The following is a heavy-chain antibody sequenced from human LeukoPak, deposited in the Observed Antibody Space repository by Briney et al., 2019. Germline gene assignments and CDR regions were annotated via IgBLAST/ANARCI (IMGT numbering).Heavy chain of an antibody. CDR1: GFTFSSYE. J-gene: IGHJ5*02. D-gene: IGHD2-21*01. CDR3: ARERVVSQNWFDP. V-gene: IGHV3-48*03. CDR2: ISSSGSTI. Sequence: GGSLRLSCAASGFTFSSYEMNWVRQAPGKGLEWVSYISSSGSTIYYADSVKGRFTISRDNAKNSLYLQMNSLRAEDTAVYYCARERVVSQNWFDPWGQGTLVTVSS.